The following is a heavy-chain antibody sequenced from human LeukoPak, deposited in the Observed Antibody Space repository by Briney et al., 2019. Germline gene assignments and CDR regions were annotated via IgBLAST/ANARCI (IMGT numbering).Heavy chain of an antibody. V-gene: IGHV4-30-4*01. CDR2: SNFSGST. D-gene: IGHD2-21*02. CDR3: ARESNNGDCVGY. CDR1: GGSISSGDYY. Sequence: SQTLSLTCTVSGGSISSGDYYWGCIRQPTGKGLECLGYSNFSGSTSYNPTIKGLLTITEVTSNNQFSQKLSSVTAADTAVYYCARESNNGDCVGYGGRGTLVIVSA. J-gene: IGHJ4*02.